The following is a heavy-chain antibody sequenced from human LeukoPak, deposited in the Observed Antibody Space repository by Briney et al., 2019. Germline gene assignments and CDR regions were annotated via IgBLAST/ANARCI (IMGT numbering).Heavy chain of an antibody. V-gene: IGHV1-18*01. Sequence: GASVKVSCKASGYTFTSYGISWVRQAPGQGLEWMGWINAGNGNTKYSQKFQGRVTITRDTSASTAYMELSSLRSEDTAVYYCASNMIVVVIDDAFDIWGQGTMVTVSS. CDR1: GYTFTSYG. D-gene: IGHD3-22*01. J-gene: IGHJ3*02. CDR2: INAGNGNT. CDR3: ASNMIVVVIDDAFDI.